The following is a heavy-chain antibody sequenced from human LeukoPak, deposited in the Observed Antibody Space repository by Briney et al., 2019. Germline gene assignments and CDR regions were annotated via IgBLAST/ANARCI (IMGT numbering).Heavy chain of an antibody. J-gene: IGHJ3*02. V-gene: IGHV1-2*02. D-gene: IGHD3-9*01. Sequence: ASVKVSCKASGYIFSGFYIHWVRQAPGQGLEWMGWINPTSGGTNYAQKFQGRVTMTRDTSISTAYMELSGLTSDDTAVYYWARTLYDILTGYYGEGAFDIWGQGTMVTVSS. CDR2: INPTSGGT. CDR3: ARTLYDILTGYYGEGAFDI. CDR1: GYIFSGFY.